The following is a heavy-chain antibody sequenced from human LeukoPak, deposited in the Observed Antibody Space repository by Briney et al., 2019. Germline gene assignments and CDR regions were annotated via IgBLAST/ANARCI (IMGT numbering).Heavy chain of an antibody. CDR1: GYTFTAYF. CDR3: ARCGWPESFDY. Sequence: GASVKVSCKASGYTFTAYFMHWVRQAPGQGLEWMGWINPNSGATNYAQKFQGRVTMTRDTSISTAYMELSRLRSDDTAVYYCARCGWPESFDYWGQGTLVTVSS. CDR2: INPNSGAT. D-gene: IGHD6-19*01. J-gene: IGHJ4*02. V-gene: IGHV1-2*02.